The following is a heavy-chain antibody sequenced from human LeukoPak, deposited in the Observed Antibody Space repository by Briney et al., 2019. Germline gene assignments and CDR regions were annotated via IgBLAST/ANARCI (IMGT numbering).Heavy chain of an antibody. D-gene: IGHD3-10*01. CDR3: ARGILPSSGSWFDP. J-gene: IGHJ5*02. CDR1: GYTFTGYY. Sequence: ASVKVSCKASGYTFTGYYMHWVRQAPGQGLEWMGWINPNSGGTNYAQKFQGWVTMTRDTSISTAYMELSRLRSDDTAVYYCARGILPSSGSWFDPWGQGTLVTVSS. CDR2: INPNSGGT. V-gene: IGHV1-2*04.